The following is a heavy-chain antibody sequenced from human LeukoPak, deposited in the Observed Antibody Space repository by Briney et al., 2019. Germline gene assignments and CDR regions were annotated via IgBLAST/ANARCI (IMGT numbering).Heavy chain of an antibody. V-gene: IGHV5-51*01. D-gene: IGHD5-18*01. CDR1: GYIFTNYW. CDR3: ARRGYSYGRYYMDV. Sequence: GESLQISCKGSGYIFTNYWIAWVRQLPGKGLEWMGIICPGDSDTTYSPSFQGQVTISADKSISTAYLQWSSLKASDTAMYYCARRGYSYGRYYMDVWGTGTTVTVSS. CDR2: ICPGDSDT. J-gene: IGHJ6*03.